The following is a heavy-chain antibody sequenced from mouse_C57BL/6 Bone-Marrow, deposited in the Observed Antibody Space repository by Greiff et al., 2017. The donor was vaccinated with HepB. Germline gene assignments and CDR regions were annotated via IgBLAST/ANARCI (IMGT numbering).Heavy chain of an antibody. D-gene: IGHD1-1*01. Sequence: EVKLVESGGGLVKPGGSLKLSCAASGFTFSSYAMSWVRQTPEKRLEWVATISDGGSYTYYPDNVKGRFTISRDNAKNNLYLQMSHLKSEDTAMYYCARDYYYGSSWFAYWGQGTLVTVSA. CDR1: GFTFSSYA. V-gene: IGHV5-4*01. J-gene: IGHJ3*01. CDR2: ISDGGSYT. CDR3: ARDYYYGSSWFAY.